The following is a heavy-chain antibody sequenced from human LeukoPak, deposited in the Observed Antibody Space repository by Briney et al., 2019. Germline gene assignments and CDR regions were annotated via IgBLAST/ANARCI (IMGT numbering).Heavy chain of an antibody. V-gene: IGHV3-15*01. J-gene: IGHJ6*03. CDR3: ARDSEQQLATLYYYYYYMDV. CDR1: GFTFSNAW. D-gene: IGHD6-13*01. Sequence: GGSLRLSCAASGFTFSNAWMSWVRQAPGKGLEWVGRIKSKTDGGTTDYAAPVKGRFTISRDDSKNTLYLQMNSLRAEDTAVYYCARDSEQQLATLYYYYYYMDVWGKGTTVTVSS. CDR2: IKSKTDGGTT.